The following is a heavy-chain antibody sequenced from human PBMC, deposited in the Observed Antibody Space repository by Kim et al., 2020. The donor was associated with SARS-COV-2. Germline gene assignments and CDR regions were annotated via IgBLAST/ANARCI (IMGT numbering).Heavy chain of an antibody. Sequence: STFYADSVTGRFTIARDNSKTTLYIQMNSLRAEDTAVYYCARGDDAFDIWGQGTMVTVSS. J-gene: IGHJ3*02. CDR2: ST. V-gene: IGHV3-53*01. CDR3: ARGDDAFDI.